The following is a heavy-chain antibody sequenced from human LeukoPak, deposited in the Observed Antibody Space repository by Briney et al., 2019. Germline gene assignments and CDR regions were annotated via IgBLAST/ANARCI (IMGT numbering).Heavy chain of an antibody. CDR3: AKKETTVTTFFEN. D-gene: IGHD4-17*01. Sequence: GGSLRLSCAASGFTFSSYAMSWVRQPPGKGLEWVAAISGSGGSTYYAHPVKGRFAISRDNSKNTLYLQMNSLRAEDTAVYYCAKKETTVTTFFENWGQGTLVTVSS. CDR2: ISGSGGST. J-gene: IGHJ4*02. V-gene: IGHV3-23*01. CDR1: GFTFSSYA.